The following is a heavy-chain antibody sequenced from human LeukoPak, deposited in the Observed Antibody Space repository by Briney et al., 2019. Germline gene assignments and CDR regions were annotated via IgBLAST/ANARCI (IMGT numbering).Heavy chain of an antibody. CDR3: AKGGVDSSSWIGY. V-gene: IGHV3-33*06. D-gene: IGHD6-13*01. CDR1: GFTFSSYG. Sequence: GGSLRLSCAASGFTFSSYGMHGVRQAPGKGLEWVAVIWYDGSNKYYADSVKGRFTISRDNSKNTLYPQMNSLRAEDTAVYYCAKGGVDSSSWIGYWGQGTLVTVSS. CDR2: IWYDGSNK. J-gene: IGHJ4*02.